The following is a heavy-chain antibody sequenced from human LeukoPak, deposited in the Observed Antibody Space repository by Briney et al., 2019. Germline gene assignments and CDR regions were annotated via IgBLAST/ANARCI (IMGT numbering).Heavy chain of an antibody. CDR1: GFTFDDYA. Sequence: GGTLRLSCAASGFTFDDYAMHWVRQAPGKGLEWVSGISWNSGSIGYADSVKGRFTISRDNAKNSLYLQMNSLRAEDTALYYCATDQRGSSYYYYYGMDVWGQGTTVTVSS. CDR3: ATDQRGSSYYYYYGMDV. V-gene: IGHV3-9*01. CDR2: ISWNSGSI. J-gene: IGHJ6*02. D-gene: IGHD6-6*01.